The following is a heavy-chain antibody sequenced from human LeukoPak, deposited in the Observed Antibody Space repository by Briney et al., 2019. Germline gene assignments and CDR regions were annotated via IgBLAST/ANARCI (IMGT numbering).Heavy chain of an antibody. D-gene: IGHD2-21*02. Sequence: ASVKVSCKASGYTFTSYYMHWVRQAPGQGLEWMGIINPSGGSTSYAQKFQGRVTMTRDTSTSTVYMELSSLRSEDTAVYYCATGYCGGDCYSARDFDYWGQGTLVTVSS. J-gene: IGHJ4*02. CDR1: GYTFTSYY. CDR3: ATGYCGGDCYSARDFDY. CDR2: INPSGGST. V-gene: IGHV1-46*01.